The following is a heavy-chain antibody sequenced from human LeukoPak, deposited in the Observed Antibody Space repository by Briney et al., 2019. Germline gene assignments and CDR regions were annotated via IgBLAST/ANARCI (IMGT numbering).Heavy chain of an antibody. CDR2: ISDDVSGE. CDR1: EFTFTIYA. Sequence: GGSLRLSSAASEFTFTIYAMHSVPEAPDKGMEWVAIISDDVSGEYYADSVKGRFTISRDTSKNTLHLQMNRLRAEEATVYYCARDRYNSGPGSGAFDIWGQGTMVTVSS. D-gene: IGHD6-19*01. J-gene: IGHJ3*02. V-gene: IGHV3-30-3*01. CDR3: ARDRYNSGPGSGAFDI.